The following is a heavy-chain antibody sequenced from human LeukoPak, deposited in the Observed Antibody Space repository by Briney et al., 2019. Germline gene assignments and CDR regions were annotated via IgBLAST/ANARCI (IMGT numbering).Heavy chain of an antibody. V-gene: IGHV3-7*01. CDR2: IKEDGSEK. J-gene: IGHJ3*01. CDR1: GFTFSTHW. CDR3: VRDQGYCTSASCRGDAFDV. Sequence: PGGSLRLSCAASGFTFSTHWMCWVRQAPGKGLEWVAKIKEDGSEKYYVDSVKGRFTISRDNAKNSLSLQMHSLRDEDTAVYYCVRDQGYCTSASCRGDAFDVWGQGSMVSVSS. D-gene: IGHD2-2*01.